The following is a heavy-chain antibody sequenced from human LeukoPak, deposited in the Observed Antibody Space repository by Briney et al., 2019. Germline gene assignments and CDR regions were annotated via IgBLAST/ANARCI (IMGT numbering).Heavy chain of an antibody. CDR2: ISGSGGST. D-gene: IGHD6-19*01. CDR3: AQQWLILGAFDI. CDR1: GFTFSSYS. V-gene: IGHV3-23*01. J-gene: IGHJ3*02. Sequence: GGSLRLSCAASGFTFSSYSMNWVRQAPGQGLEWVSAISGSGGSTYYADSVKGRFTISRDNSKNTLYLQMNSLRAEDTAVYYCAQQWLILGAFDIWGQGTMVTVSS.